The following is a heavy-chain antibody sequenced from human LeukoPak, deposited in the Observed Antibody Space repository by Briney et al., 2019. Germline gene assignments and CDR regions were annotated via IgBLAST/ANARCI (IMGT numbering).Heavy chain of an antibody. D-gene: IGHD2-2*01. V-gene: IGHV4-38-2*02. CDR2: IYHSGST. CDR3: ARVFPKRYCSSTSCPRSPFDY. CDR1: GYSISSGYY. J-gene: IGHJ4*02. Sequence: TSETLSLTCTVSGYSISSGYYWGWIRQPPGKGLEWIGSIYHSGSTYYNPSLKSRVTISVDTSKNQFSLKLSSVTAADSAVYYCARVFPKRYCSSTSCPRSPFDYWAREPWSPSPQ.